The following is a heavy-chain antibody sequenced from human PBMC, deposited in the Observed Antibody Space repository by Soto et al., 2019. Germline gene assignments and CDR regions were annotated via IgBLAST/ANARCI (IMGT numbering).Heavy chain of an antibody. D-gene: IGHD1-26*01. Sequence: EVQLVESGGGLVQPGGSLRLSCAASGFTFSDYWMHWVRQAPGKGLVWVSRLNSDGSSTNYADSVKGRFTISRDNAKNTLYLPMNSLRAEDTAIYYYARDEGHQVGDACDIWGQGTMVSVSS. CDR1: GFTFSDYW. J-gene: IGHJ3*02. CDR2: LNSDGSST. CDR3: ARDEGHQVGDACDI. V-gene: IGHV3-74*01.